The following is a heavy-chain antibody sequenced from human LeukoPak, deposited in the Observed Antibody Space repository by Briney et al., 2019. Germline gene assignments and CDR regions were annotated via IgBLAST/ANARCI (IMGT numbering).Heavy chain of an antibody. J-gene: IGHJ3*02. CDR2: INPNSGGT. CDR1: GCTFTGYY. Sequence: ASVKVSCKASGCTFTGYYMHWVRQAPGQGLEWMGWINPNSGGTNYAQKFQVRVTMTRDTSISTAYMELSRLRSDDTAVYYCARATIPDVLRYFDWLEAPDAFDIWGQGTMVTVSS. V-gene: IGHV1-2*02. CDR3: ARATIPDVLRYFDWLEAPDAFDI. D-gene: IGHD3-9*01.